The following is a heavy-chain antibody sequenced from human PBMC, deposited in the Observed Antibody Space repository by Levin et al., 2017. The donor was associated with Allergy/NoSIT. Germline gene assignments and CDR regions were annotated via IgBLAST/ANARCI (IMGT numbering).Heavy chain of an antibody. D-gene: IGHD3-22*01. V-gene: IGHV4-4*07. J-gene: IGHJ4*02. CDR3: ARALWSGVGDSSHYFDY. Sequence: SETLSLTCTVSGGSISSYHWSWIRQPAGKGLEWIGRIYASGNTNYNPSLKSQVTMSVDTSKNQFSLKLSSVTAADTALYYCARALWSGVGDSSHYFDYWGQGTLVTVSS. CDR1: GGSISSYH. CDR2: IYASGNT.